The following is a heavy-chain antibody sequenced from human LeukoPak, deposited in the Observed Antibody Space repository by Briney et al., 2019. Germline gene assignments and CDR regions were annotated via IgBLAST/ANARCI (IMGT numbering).Heavy chain of an antibody. D-gene: IGHD1-26*01. CDR3: ARGGWELLDRTRQTDI. V-gene: IGHV4-34*01. J-gene: IGHJ3*02. CDR1: GGSFSGYY. CDR2: INHSGST. Sequence: SEALSLTCAVYGGSFSGYYWSGIRQPPGKGLEWIGEINHSGSTNYNPSLKSRVTISVDTSKNQFSLKLSSVTAADTAVYYCARGGWELLDRTRQTDIWGQGTMVTVSS.